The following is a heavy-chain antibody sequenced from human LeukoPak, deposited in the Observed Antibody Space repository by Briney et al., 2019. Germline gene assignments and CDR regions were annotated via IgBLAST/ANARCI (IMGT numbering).Heavy chain of an antibody. Sequence: PLETLSLTCAVYGGSFSGYYWSWIRQPPGKGLEWIGEINHSGSTNYNPSLKSRVTISVDTSKNQFSLKLSSVTAADTAVYYCARANVVGATDYFDYWGQGTLVTVSS. CDR3: ARANVVGATDYFDY. D-gene: IGHD1-26*01. J-gene: IGHJ4*02. CDR2: INHSGST. V-gene: IGHV4-34*01. CDR1: GGSFSGYY.